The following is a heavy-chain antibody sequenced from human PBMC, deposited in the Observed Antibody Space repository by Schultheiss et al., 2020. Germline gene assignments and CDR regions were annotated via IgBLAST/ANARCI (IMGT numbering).Heavy chain of an antibody. V-gene: IGHV3-21*01. CDR3: ARDPPLRDNWFDP. J-gene: IGHJ5*02. Sequence: GGSLRLSCAASGFTFSSNYMNWVRQALGKGLEWVSSISSSSSYIYYADSVKGRFTISRDNAKNSLYLQMNSLRAEDTAVYYCARDPPLRDNWFDPWGQGTLVNGYS. CDR2: ISSSSSYI. D-gene: IGHD4-17*01. CDR1: GFTFSSNY.